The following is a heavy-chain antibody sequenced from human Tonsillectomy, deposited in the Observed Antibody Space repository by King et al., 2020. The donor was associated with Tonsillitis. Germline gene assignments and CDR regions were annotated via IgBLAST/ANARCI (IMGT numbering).Heavy chain of an antibody. CDR3: ARDISGSAAAGIYYYGLDV. Sequence: VQLVESGGGVVQPGRSLRLSCAASGFTFSRYAMHWVRQAPGKGLEWVAVMSYDGSNKYYADSVKGQFTISRDNSKNTVYLQMNSLRAEDTAVYYCARDISGSAAAGIYYYGLDVWGQGTTVTVSS. CDR2: MSYDGSNK. V-gene: IGHV3-30*04. J-gene: IGHJ6*02. CDR1: GFTFSRYA. D-gene: IGHD6-13*01.